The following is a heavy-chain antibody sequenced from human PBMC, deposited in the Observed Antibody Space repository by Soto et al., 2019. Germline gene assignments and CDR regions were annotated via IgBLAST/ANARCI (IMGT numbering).Heavy chain of an antibody. Sequence: SVKVSCKASGGTFSKYAIAWVRQAPGQGLEWMGRIIPILGIANYAQKFQGRVTITADKSTSTAYMELSSLRSEDTAVYYCARIRDGIRYFDWEDYWGQGTLVTVSS. CDR2: IIPILGIA. CDR3: ARIRDGIRYFDWEDY. J-gene: IGHJ4*02. D-gene: IGHD3-9*01. V-gene: IGHV1-69*04. CDR1: GGTFSKYA.